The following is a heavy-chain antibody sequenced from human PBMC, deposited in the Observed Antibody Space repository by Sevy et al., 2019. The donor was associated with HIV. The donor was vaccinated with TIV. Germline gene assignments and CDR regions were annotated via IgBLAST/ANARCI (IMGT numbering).Heavy chain of an antibody. V-gene: IGHV4-59*01. D-gene: IGHD2-21*02. CDR1: GGSISTYY. CDR2: IYYTGKT. Sequence: SETLSLTCTVSGGSISTYYWSWIRQPPGKGLQWIGYIYYTGKTNYNPSLQSPVTMSIDTSKNQFALGLSSVTSADTAMYYCARLSRNNVVVTGVRRDGFDVWGQGTMVTVSS. CDR3: ARLSRNNVVVTGVRRDGFDV. J-gene: IGHJ3*01.